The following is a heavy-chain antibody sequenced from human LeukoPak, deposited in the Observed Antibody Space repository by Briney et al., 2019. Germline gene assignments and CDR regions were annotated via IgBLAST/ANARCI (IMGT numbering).Heavy chain of an antibody. D-gene: IGHD5-24*01. J-gene: IGHJ3*02. CDR2: IYYSGST. Sequence: SETLSLTCTVSGGSLSSYYWSWIRQPPGKGLEWIGYIYYSGSTNYNPSLKNRVTISVDTSKNQFSLKLSSVTAADTAVYYCAREMGHVEMATNNRRAFDIWGQGTMVTVSS. CDR1: GGSLSSYY. V-gene: IGHV4-59*01. CDR3: AREMGHVEMATNNRRAFDI.